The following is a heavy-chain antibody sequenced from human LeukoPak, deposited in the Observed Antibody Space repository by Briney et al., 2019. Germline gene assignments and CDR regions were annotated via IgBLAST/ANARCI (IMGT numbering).Heavy chain of an antibody. D-gene: IGHD3-22*01. CDR1: GYTLTELS. CDR2: FDPEDGET. J-gene: IGHJ4*02. Sequence: ASVKVSCKVSGYTLTELSMHWVRQAPGKGLEWMGGFDPEDGETIYAQKFQGRVTMTEDTSTDTAYMELSSLRSEDTAVYYCATGYYYDSGGYSAPFDYWGQGTLVTVSS. V-gene: IGHV1-24*01. CDR3: ATGYYYDSGGYSAPFDY.